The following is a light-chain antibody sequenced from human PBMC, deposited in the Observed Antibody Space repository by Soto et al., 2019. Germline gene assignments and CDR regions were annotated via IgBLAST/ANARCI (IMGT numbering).Light chain of an antibody. V-gene: IGKV3D-20*02. Sequence: EIVMTQAPATLSLSPGERATLSYRASQSVSSSYLAWYQQKPGQAPRLLIYGASSRATGIPARFSGTGSGTAFTLTISSLEPEDFAVYYCQQRSNWTFGQGTKVDIK. CDR1: QSVSSSY. CDR3: QQRSNWT. J-gene: IGKJ1*01. CDR2: GAS.